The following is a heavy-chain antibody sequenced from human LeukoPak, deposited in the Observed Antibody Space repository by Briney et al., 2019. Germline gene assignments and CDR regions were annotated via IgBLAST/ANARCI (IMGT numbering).Heavy chain of an antibody. J-gene: IGHJ5*01. Sequence: GGSLRLSCAASGFTFSDYYMSWIRQAPGKGLEWVSYISGSGSTVYYAASVRGRFTISRDNAKNSLFLQMNSLRAEDTAVYYCARDRGNSDPGNWFDSWGQGTLVTVSS. CDR1: GFTFSDYY. CDR2: ISGSGSTV. CDR3: ARDRGNSDPGNWFDS. V-gene: IGHV3-11*01. D-gene: IGHD4-23*01.